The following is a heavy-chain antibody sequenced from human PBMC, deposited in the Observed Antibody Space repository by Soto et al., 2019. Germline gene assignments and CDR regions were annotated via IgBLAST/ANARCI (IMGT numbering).Heavy chain of an antibody. D-gene: IGHD1-7*01. CDR1: GVPFSERY. Sequence: GGSLRLSCAVSGVPFSERYMDWVRQAPGKGLEWVGRSKTRLQSYTTEYGASVRGRFTISRDVSKNSFYLEMIRVKNEDTAVYYCEPGLGMTGTGFWGQGTLGTVS. J-gene: IGHJ4*02. CDR2: SKTRLQSYTT. V-gene: IGHV3-72*01. CDR3: EPGLGMTGTGF.